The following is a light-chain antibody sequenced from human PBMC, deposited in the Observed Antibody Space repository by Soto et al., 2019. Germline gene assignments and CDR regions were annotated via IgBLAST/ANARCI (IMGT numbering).Light chain of an antibody. CDR2: DAT. Sequence: EIALTQSPATLSLSPGDRATLSCRASQSVGSYLAWFQQKPGQAPRLLIYDATNRATGIPARFNGSGSGTDFTLTISSLEPEDFAVYYCQQRRSWPRAFGQGTKVDIK. J-gene: IGKJ1*01. V-gene: IGKV3-11*01. CDR3: QQRRSWPRA. CDR1: QSVGSY.